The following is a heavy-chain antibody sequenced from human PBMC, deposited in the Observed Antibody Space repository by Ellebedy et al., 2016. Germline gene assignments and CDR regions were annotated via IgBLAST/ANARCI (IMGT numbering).Heavy chain of an antibody. Sequence: GESLKISXSASGFSFNTFFMSWVRQAPGKGLQWVSTISAGGDITFSADSVKGRFTISRDNSRDTLYLQMNSLRAEDTAVYYCYYGHYSASWGQGTLVTVSS. V-gene: IGHV3-23*01. CDR1: GFSFNTFF. CDR3: YYGHYSAS. CDR2: ISAGGDIT. J-gene: IGHJ4*02. D-gene: IGHD4-17*01.